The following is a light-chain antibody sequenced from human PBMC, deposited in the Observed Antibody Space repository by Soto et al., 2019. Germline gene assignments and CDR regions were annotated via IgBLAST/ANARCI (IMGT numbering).Light chain of an antibody. J-gene: IGLJ2*01. V-gene: IGLV2-14*01. Sequence: QSALTQPASVSGSPGQSITISCTGTSSDVGGYNYVSWYQLHPGKAPKLMIYEVANRPSGGSNRFSGSKSGNTASLTISGLQAEDEADYYCSSYASSSTLVFGGGTKVTVL. CDR1: SSDVGGYNY. CDR3: SSYASSSTLV. CDR2: EVA.